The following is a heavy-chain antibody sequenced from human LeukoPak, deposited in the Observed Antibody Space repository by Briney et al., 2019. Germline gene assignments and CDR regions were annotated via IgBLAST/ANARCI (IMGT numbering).Heavy chain of an antibody. Sequence: SETLSLTCAVYGGSFSGYYWSWIRQPPGKGLEWIGEINHSGNTNYNPSLKSRVTISVDTSKNQFSLKLSSVTAADTAAYYCARGPSELELRSLYYFDYWGQGTLVTVSS. D-gene: IGHD6-6*01. CDR1: GGSFSGYY. V-gene: IGHV4-34*01. J-gene: IGHJ4*02. CDR3: ARGPSELELRSLYYFDY. CDR2: INHSGNT.